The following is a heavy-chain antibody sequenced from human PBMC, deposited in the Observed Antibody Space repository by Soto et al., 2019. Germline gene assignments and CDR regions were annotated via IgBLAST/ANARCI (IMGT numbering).Heavy chain of an antibody. V-gene: IGHV4-30-4*01. CDR2: IYYSGST. D-gene: IGHD4-17*01. CDR1: GGSISSGDYY. Sequence: RSLTCTVSGGSISSGDYYWSWIRQPPGKGLEWIGYIYYSGSTYYNPSLKSRVTISVDTSKNQFSLKLSSVTAADTAVYYCARDYGGDTAVFDYWGQGTLVTVSS. CDR3: ARDYGGDTAVFDY. J-gene: IGHJ4*02.